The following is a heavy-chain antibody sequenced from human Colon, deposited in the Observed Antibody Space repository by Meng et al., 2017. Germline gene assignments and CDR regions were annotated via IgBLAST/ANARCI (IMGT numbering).Heavy chain of an antibody. CDR2: SKSMTDGGTI. CDR3: TTDREWEVHFSLFFDI. J-gene: IGHJ3*02. Sequence: GGSLRLSCAASGFTFSNAWMNWVRQAPGEGLEWVGRSKSMTDGGTIDYAAPVKGRFSISRDDSKNTLYLQMNSLKTEDTAVYYCTTDREWEVHFSLFFDIWGQGTMVTVSS. CDR1: GFTFSNAW. D-gene: IGHD1-26*01. V-gene: IGHV3-15*01.